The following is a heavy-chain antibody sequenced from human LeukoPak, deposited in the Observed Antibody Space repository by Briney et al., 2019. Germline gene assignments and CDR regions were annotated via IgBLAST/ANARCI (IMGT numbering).Heavy chain of an antibody. D-gene: IGHD3-22*01. CDR3: AREFYDSSGYSFDY. J-gene: IGHJ4*02. V-gene: IGHV3-30-3*01. CDR1: GFTFSSYA. CDR2: ISYDGSNK. Sequence: PGGSLRLSCAASGFTFSSYAMHWVRQAPGKGLEWVAVISYDGSNKYYADSVKGRFTISRDNSKNTLYLQMNSLRAGDTAVYYCAREFYDSSGYSFDYWGQGTLVTVSS.